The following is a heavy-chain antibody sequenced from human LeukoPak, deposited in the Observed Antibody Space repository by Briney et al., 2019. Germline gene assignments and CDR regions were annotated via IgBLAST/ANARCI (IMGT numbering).Heavy chain of an antibody. Sequence: GGSLRLSCAASGLSFNNYGMHWVRQDPGKGLEWVAFIRYDGSKKYYADSVKGRFTISRDNPKNPLFLQMNSLRADDTAVYYCARDRVENTYDAFDIWGQGTMVTVSS. CDR3: ARDRVENTYDAFDI. D-gene: IGHD1/OR15-1a*01. CDR2: IRYDGSKK. CDR1: GLSFNNYG. V-gene: IGHV3-30*02. J-gene: IGHJ3*02.